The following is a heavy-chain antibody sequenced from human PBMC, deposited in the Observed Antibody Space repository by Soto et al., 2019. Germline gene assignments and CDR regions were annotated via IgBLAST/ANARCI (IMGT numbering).Heavy chain of an antibody. D-gene: IGHD5-12*01. CDR3: VKDRVPGAYGHYYGMDV. CDR1: GFTFNNSG. CDR2: ISYDGSEK. J-gene: IGHJ6*02. Sequence: VGSLRLSCRVSGFTFNNSGMHWVRQAPGKGLEWMAVISYDGSEKHYADSVKGRLTISRDNSKDTLHLQMNSLRAEDTAIYFCVKDRVPGAYGHYYGMDVWGQGTTVTVSS. V-gene: IGHV3-30*18.